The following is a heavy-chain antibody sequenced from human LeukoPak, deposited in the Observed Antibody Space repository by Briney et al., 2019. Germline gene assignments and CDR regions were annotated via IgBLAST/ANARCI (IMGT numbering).Heavy chain of an antibody. CDR2: ITASSTAI. Sequence: GGSLRLSCAASGFTFNTYTMNWVRQAPGKGLEWVSSITASSTAIYSADSVKGRFTISRDNAKNFLYLQMNSLRAEDTAVYYCARGTVGATTDYWGQGTLVTVSS. V-gene: IGHV3-21*01. CDR3: ARGTVGATTDY. J-gene: IGHJ4*02. CDR1: GFTFNTYT. D-gene: IGHD1-26*01.